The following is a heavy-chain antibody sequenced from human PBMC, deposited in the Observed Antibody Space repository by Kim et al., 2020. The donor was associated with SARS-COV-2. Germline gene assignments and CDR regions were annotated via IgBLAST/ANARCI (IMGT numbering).Heavy chain of an antibody. CDR2: IYYSGST. CDR1: GGSISSGGYY. J-gene: IGHJ4*02. CDR3: ARSLSFRRFGLSATPHIDY. D-gene: IGHD3-10*01. Sequence: SETLSLTCPVSGGSISSGGYYWSWIRQHPGKGLEWIGYIYYSGSTYYNPSLKRRVTISVDTSKNQFSLKLSSVTAADTAVYYCARSLSFRRFGLSATPHIDYWGQGTLVTVSS. V-gene: IGHV4-31*03.